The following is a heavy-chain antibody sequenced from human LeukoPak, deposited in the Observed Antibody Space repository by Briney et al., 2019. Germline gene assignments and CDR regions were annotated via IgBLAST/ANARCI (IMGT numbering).Heavy chain of an antibody. D-gene: IGHD2-8*01. J-gene: IGHJ4*02. V-gene: IGHV4-59*01. CDR2: IYYSGNT. CDR1: GDSIMNYY. CDR3: AAAKGYCTTGVCYPWVRPEY. Sequence: SETLSLTCTVSGDSIMNYYWTWIRQPPGKGLEWIGYIYYSGNTNYNPSLKSRVTISIDTSKNQFSLKLSSVTAADTAVYYSAAAKGYCTTGVCYPWVRPEYWGQGTRVTVSS.